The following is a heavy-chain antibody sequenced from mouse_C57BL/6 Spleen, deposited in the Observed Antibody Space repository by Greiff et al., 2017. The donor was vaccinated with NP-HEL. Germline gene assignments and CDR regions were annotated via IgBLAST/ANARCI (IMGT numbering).Heavy chain of an antibody. CDR3: ARERDSNYGGDY. CDR1: GYTFTSYW. CDR2: IYPSDSET. Sequence: VQLQQPGAELVRPGSSVKLSCKASGYTFTSYWMDWVKQRPGQGLEWIGNIYPSDSETHYNQKFKDKATLTVDKSSSTAYMQLSSLTSEDSAVYYCARERDSNYGGDYWGQGTSVTVSS. D-gene: IGHD2-5*01. J-gene: IGHJ4*01. V-gene: IGHV1-61*01.